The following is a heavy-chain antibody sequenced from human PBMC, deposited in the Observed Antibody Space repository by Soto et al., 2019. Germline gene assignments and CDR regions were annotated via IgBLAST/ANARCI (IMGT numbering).Heavy chain of an antibody. V-gene: IGHV3-23*01. J-gene: IGHJ6*02. CDR1: GSTFSSYA. D-gene: IGHD3-10*01. CDR2: ISGGGGST. CDR3: AANTYGSGSYYTLGMDV. Sequence: GGSLRLSCAVSGSTFSSYAMSWVRQAPGKGLEWVSAISGGGGSTFYADSVKGRFTISRDNSKNTLYLQMNSLRAEDTAVYYCAANTYGSGSYYTLGMDVWGQGTTVTVSS.